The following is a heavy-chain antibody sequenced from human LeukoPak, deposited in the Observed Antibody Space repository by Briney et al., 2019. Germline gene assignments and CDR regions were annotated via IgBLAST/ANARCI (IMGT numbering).Heavy chain of an antibody. J-gene: IGHJ6*02. CDR3: ARDYYSNYFHYYYYGMDV. CDR1: GFTFSSYS. V-gene: IGHV3-21*01. D-gene: IGHD4-11*01. Sequence: GGSLRLSCAASGFTFSSYSVNWVRQAPGKGLEWVSSISSSSSYIYYADSVKGRFTISRDNAKNSLYLQMNSLRAEDTAVYYCARDYYSNYFHYYYYGMDVWGQGTTVTVSS. CDR2: ISSSSSYI.